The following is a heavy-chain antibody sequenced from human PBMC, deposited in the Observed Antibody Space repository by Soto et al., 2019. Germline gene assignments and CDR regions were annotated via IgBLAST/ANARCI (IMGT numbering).Heavy chain of an antibody. J-gene: IGHJ4*02. CDR2: IYYSGST. Sequence: QVQLQESGPGLVKPSQTLSLTCTVSGGSISSGGYSLCWIRQHPGKGLEWIGYIYYSGSTYYNPSLKSRVTISVDTSKNQVSLKLSSVTAADTAVYYGASGSTSCYAYWGQGTLVTVSS. D-gene: IGHD2-2*01. CDR1: GGSISSGGYS. V-gene: IGHV4-31*03. CDR3: ASGSTSCYAY.